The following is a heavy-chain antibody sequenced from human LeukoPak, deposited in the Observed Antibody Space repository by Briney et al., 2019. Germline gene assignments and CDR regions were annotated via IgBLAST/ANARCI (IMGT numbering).Heavy chain of an antibody. Sequence: GGSLRLSCSASGFTFSSYAMHWVRQAPGKGLEYVSAISSNGGSTYYADSVKGRFTISRDNSKNTLYLQMSSLRAEDTAVYYCARLPTFYYDSSHYHYDYWGQGTLVTVSS. CDR2: ISSNGGST. CDR3: ARLPTFYYDSSHYHYDY. D-gene: IGHD3-22*01. J-gene: IGHJ4*02. CDR1: GFTFSSYA. V-gene: IGHV3-64D*06.